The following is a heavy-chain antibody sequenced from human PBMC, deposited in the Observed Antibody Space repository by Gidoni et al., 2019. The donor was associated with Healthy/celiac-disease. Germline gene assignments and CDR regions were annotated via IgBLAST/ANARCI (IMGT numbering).Heavy chain of an antibody. Sequence: QVQLQQWGAGLLKPSETLSLTCAVYGGSFSGYYWSWIRQPPGKGLEWIGEINHSGSTNYNPSLKSRVTISVDTSKNQFSLKLSSVTAADTAVYYCARGREQWLVDYWGQGTLVTVSS. V-gene: IGHV4-34*01. CDR1: GGSFSGYY. J-gene: IGHJ4*02. CDR3: ARGREQWLVDY. CDR2: INHSGST. D-gene: IGHD6-19*01.